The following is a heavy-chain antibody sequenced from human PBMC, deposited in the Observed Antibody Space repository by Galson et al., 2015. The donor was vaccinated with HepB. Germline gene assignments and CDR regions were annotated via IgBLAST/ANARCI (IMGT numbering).Heavy chain of an antibody. V-gene: IGHV5-51*03. CDR3: ARRRSCSGGSCYDDAFDI. CDR2: IYPGDSDT. J-gene: IGHJ3*02. CDR1: GYSFTSCW. D-gene: IGHD2-15*01. Sequence: QSGAEVKKPGESLKISCKGSGYSFTSCWIGWVRQMPGKGLEWMGIIYPGDSDTRYSPSFQGQVTISADKSISTAYLQWSSLKTSDTAMYYCARRRSCSGGSCYDDAFDIWGQGTMVTVSS.